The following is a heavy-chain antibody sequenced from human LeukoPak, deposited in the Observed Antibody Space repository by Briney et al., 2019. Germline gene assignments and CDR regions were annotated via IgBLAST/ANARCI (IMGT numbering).Heavy chain of an antibody. D-gene: IGHD3-10*01. J-gene: IGHJ6*03. Sequence: ASVKVSCKASGYTFTSYGISWVRQAPGQGLERMGWISAYNGNTNYAQKLQGRVTMTTDTSTSTTYMELRSLRSDDTAVYYCAKGSGSYYQPYYYYMDVWGKGTTVTVSS. CDR1: GYTFTSYG. CDR2: ISAYNGNT. V-gene: IGHV1-18*01. CDR3: AKGSGSYYQPYYYYMDV.